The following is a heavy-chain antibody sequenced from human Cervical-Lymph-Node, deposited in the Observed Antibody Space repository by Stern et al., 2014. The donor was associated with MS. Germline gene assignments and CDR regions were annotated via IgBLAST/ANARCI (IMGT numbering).Heavy chain of an antibody. CDR3: ARASERSGYYPDYFQY. V-gene: IGHV1-69*01. Sequence: VQLVESGPEVKKPGYSVKVSCKASGGTFSNYDINWVRQAHGQGHEWMGGLIIIFDTATYAQKFQDRVTILADESTSTAYMELSSLRSEDTAVYYCARASERSGYYPDYFQYWGQGTPVTVSS. CDR1: GGTFSNYD. D-gene: IGHD3-22*01. J-gene: IGHJ1*01. CDR2: LIIIFDTA.